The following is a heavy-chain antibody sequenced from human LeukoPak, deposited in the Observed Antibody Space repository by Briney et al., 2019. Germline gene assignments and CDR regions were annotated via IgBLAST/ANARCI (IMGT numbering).Heavy chain of an antibody. Sequence: GSLRLSCAASGFIFSDYYMTWIRQAPGKGLEWVSYIRSSGSITYYADSVKGRFTISRDNAKNSLYLEVNSLRDDDTAVYFCARTGGAGSPSDTWGQGTLVTVSS. D-gene: IGHD3-10*01. V-gene: IGHV3-11*01. CDR3: ARTGGAGSPSDT. CDR1: GFIFSDYY. J-gene: IGHJ5*02. CDR2: IRSSGSIT.